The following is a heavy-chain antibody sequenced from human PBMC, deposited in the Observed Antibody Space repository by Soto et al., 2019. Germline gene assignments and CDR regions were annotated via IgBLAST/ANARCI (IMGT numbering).Heavy chain of an antibody. Sequence: GGSLRLSCAASGFTFSSYAMSWVRQAPGKGLEWVSAISGSGGSTYYADSVKGRFTISRDNSKNTLYLQMNSLRAEDTAVYYCARVSYGGNSVYFSGYFQHWGQGTLVTVSS. V-gene: IGHV3-23*01. CDR2: ISGSGGST. CDR3: ARVSYGGNSVYFSGYFQH. D-gene: IGHD4-17*01. J-gene: IGHJ1*01. CDR1: GFTFSSYA.